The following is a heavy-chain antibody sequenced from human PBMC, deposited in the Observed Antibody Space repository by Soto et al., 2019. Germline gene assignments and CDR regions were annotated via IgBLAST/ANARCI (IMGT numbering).Heavy chain of an antibody. V-gene: IGHV3-64D*06. Sequence: AGGSLRLSCSALGFTSSMFSMHWVRQAPGKGLGYVSGISSIGDSTYYADSVKGRFTTSRDNSKNTLYLQMSGLRAVDTAVYYCARDHINGGKFDYWSRGTMVTVSS. D-gene: IGHD2-21*01. J-gene: IGHJ4*02. CDR2: ISSIGDST. CDR1: GFTSSMFS. CDR3: ARDHINGGKFDY.